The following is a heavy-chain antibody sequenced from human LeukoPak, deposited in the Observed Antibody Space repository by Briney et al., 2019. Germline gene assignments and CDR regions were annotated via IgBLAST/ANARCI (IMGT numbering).Heavy chain of an antibody. J-gene: IGHJ3*01. CDR3: ARDVVRGSGGDV. Sequence: GGSLRLSCAASGFTFSSYAMHWVRQAPGKGLEWVSYISSSGSTIYYADSVKGRFTISRDNAKNSLYLQMNSLRAEDTAVYYCARDVVRGSGGDVWGQGTMVTVSS. V-gene: IGHV3-48*03. CDR2: ISSSGSTI. CDR1: GFTFSSYA. D-gene: IGHD3-10*01.